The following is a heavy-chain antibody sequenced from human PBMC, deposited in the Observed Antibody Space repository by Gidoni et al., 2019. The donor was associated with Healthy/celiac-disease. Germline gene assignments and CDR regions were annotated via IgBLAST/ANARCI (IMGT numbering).Heavy chain of an antibody. V-gene: IGHV4-34*01. Sequence: QVQLQQWGAGLLKPPETPSLTCAVYGGYFSGYYWSWLRQPPGKGLEWIGELNHSGSTNYNPSLKSRVTISVDTSKNQFSLKLSSVTAADTAVYCCARGGWSYYGSGATDYWGQGTLVTVSS. J-gene: IGHJ4*02. CDR3: ARGGWSYYGSGATDY. CDR2: LNHSGST. D-gene: IGHD3-10*01. CDR1: GGYFSGYY.